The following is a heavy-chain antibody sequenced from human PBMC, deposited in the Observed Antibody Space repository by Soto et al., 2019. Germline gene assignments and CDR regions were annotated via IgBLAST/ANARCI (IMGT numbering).Heavy chain of an antibody. CDR3: ARGGNRYSNVASGVGGFDY. J-gene: IGHJ4*02. CDR2: VYHTGST. D-gene: IGHD5-12*01. CDR1: GASISSSY. V-gene: IGHV4-59*01. Sequence: SETLSLTCAVSGASISSSYWSWIRQSPGKGLEWIGYVYHTGSTNYNPSLKSRVTISLDTSKSQFSLNLTSLTTADTAVYFCARGGNRYSNVASGVGGFDYWGQGSLVTVSS.